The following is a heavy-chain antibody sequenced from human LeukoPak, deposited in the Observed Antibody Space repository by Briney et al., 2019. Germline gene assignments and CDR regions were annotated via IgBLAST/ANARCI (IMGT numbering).Heavy chain of an antibody. D-gene: IGHD3-10*02. CDR3: AELGITMIGGV. CDR1: GFTLSSYG. V-gene: IGHV3-48*04. CDR2: ISSSGSTI. J-gene: IGHJ6*04. Sequence: GGSLRLSCSASGFTLSSYGMSWVRQAPGKGLEWVSYISSSGSTIYYADSVKGRFTISRDNAKNSLYLQMNSLRAEDTAVYYCAELGITMIGGVWGKGTTVTISS.